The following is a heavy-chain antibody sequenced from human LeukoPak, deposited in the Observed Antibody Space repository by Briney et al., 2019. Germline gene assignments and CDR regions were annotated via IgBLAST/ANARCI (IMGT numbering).Heavy chain of an antibody. J-gene: IGHJ6*02. D-gene: IGHD1-7*01. V-gene: IGHV4-34*01. CDR3: ARKLESYYYYYGMDV. CDR2: INHSGST. Sequence: SETLPLTCAVYGGSFSGYYWSWIRQPPGKGLEWIGEINHSGSTNYNPSLKSRVTISVDTSKNQFSLKLSFVTAADTAVYYCARKLESYYYYYGMDVWGQGTTVTVSS. CDR1: GGSFSGYY.